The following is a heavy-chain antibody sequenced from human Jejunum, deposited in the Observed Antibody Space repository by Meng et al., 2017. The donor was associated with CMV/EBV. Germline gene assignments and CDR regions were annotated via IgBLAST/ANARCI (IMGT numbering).Heavy chain of an antibody. V-gene: IGHV1-2*02. J-gene: IGHJ5*02. CDR3: ARPMDKSSWKEWFDP. Sequence: YTFTDHFIHWVRRVPGQGLEWMGWINPSSGATGYAQKFQGRVSMTRDTSISTAYMELRTLTSDDTAVYYCARPMDKSSWKEWFDPWGQGTQVTVSS. D-gene: IGHD1-1*01. CDR2: INPSSGAT. CDR1: YTFTDHF.